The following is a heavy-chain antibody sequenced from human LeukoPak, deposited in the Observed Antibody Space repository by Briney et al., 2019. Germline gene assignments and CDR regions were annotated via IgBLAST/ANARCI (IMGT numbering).Heavy chain of an antibody. CDR1: GFSFSTTW. D-gene: IGHD3-22*01. Sequence: GGSLRLSCAASGFSFSTTWMHWVRQVPGKGLVWVSLINNDGSGTGFADSVKGRFTISRDNAKNTLYLQMNSLRAEDTADYYCAREKFYDNSGFDYWGQGTLVTVSS. J-gene: IGHJ4*02. V-gene: IGHV3-74*01. CDR3: AREKFYDNSGFDY. CDR2: INNDGSGT.